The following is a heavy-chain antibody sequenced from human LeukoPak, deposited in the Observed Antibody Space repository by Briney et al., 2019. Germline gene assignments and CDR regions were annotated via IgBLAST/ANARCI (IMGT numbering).Heavy chain of an antibody. D-gene: IGHD2-15*01. CDR2: INPSGGST. CDR1: GYTFTNYY. V-gene: IGHV1-46*01. CDR3: ARGGYCSGGSCPTAY. J-gene: IGHJ4*02. Sequence: ASVKVSCKASGYTFTNYYMNWVRQAPGQGLEWMGIINPSGGSTSYAQKFQGRATMTRDTSTSTVHMELSSLRSEDPAVYYCARGGYCSGGSCPTAYWGQGTLVTVS.